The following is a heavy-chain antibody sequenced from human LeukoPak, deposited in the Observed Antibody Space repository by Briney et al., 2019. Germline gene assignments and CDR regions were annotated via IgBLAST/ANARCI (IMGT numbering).Heavy chain of an antibody. D-gene: IGHD3-3*01. J-gene: IGHJ4*02. CDR3: ARQNLNRITIFGVVIPPLDY. CDR1: GGSVSSGDYY. V-gene: IGHV4-30-4*01. Sequence: SETLTLTCTVSGGSVSSGDYYWNWIRQPPGKGLEWIGYIYYSGSSYYSPSLKSRVTISIDTSKNQFSLKLSSVTAADTAVYYCARQNLNRITIFGVVIPPLDYWGQGTLVTVSS. CDR2: IYYSGSS.